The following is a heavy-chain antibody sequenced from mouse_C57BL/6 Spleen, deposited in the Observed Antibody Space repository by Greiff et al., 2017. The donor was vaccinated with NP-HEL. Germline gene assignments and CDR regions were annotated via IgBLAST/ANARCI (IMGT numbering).Heavy chain of an antibody. Sequence: QVQLQQSGAELARPGASVKLSCKASGYTFTSYGISWVKQRTGQGLEWIGEIYPRSGNTYYNEKFKGKATLTADKSSSTAYMELRSLTSEDSAVFFCARRGGPYYFDYWGQGTTLTVSS. J-gene: IGHJ2*01. V-gene: IGHV1-81*01. CDR3: ARRGGPYYFDY. CDR2: IYPRSGNT. CDR1: GYTFTSYG. D-gene: IGHD1-1*02.